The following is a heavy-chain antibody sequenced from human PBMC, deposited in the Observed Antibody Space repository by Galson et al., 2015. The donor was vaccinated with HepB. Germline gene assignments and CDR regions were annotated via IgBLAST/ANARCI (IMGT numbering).Heavy chain of an antibody. V-gene: IGHV3-33*01. D-gene: IGHD2-15*01. J-gene: IGHJ4*02. Sequence: SLRLSCAASGFTFNNYGMHWVRQAPGKGLEWVAVIWYDGNNKYYADSVKGRFTISRDNSKSTLYLQINSLKAEDTAVYYCARDRDIAWDYYFDYWGQGTLVTVSS. CDR1: GFTFNNYG. CDR2: IWYDGNNK. CDR3: ARDRDIAWDYYFDY.